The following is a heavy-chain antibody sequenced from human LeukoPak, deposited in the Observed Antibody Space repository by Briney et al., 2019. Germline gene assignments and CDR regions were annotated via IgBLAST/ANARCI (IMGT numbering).Heavy chain of an antibody. Sequence: PGGSLRLSCAASGFTFSGSAIHWVRQASGKGLEWVGRVRNKANSYATEYVASVKDRFTISRDDSKNTAYLQMNSLKTEDTAIYYCTAKTYFYQSGAYRFDYWGQGTLVTVSS. CDR3: TAKTYFYQSGAYRFDY. CDR1: GFTFSGSA. J-gene: IGHJ4*02. D-gene: IGHD3-22*01. CDR2: VRNKANSYAT. V-gene: IGHV3-73*01.